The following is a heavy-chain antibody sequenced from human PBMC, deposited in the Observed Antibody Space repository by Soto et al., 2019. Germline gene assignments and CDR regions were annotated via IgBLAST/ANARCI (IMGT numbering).Heavy chain of an antibody. J-gene: IGHJ4*02. V-gene: IGHV4-59*01. CDR1: GGSISSYY. Sequence: SETLSLTCTVSGGSISSYYWSWIRQPPGKGLEWIGYIYYSGSTNYDPSLKSRVTISVDTSKNQFSLKLSSVTAADTAVYYCARDDSYGTVGYWGQGTLVTVSS. CDR3: ARDDSYGTVGY. D-gene: IGHD5-18*01. CDR2: IYYSGST.